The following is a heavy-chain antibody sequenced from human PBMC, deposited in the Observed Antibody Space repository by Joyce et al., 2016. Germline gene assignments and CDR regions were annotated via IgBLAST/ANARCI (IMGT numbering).Heavy chain of an antibody. V-gene: IGHV4-39*01. Sequence: QLQLQESGPGLVKPSETLSLTCSVSGASIVGSSYYWGWIRQPPGKGLGWIANNFYSGGTYYNPSLKRRVTISIDTSKNQFSLKLRSVTAADTAVYYCTTPYSSGWIGGYDYMDVWGKGTTVIVSS. CDR2: NFYSGGT. CDR3: TTPYSSGWIGGYDYMDV. D-gene: IGHD6-19*01. J-gene: IGHJ6*03. CDR1: GASIVGSSYY.